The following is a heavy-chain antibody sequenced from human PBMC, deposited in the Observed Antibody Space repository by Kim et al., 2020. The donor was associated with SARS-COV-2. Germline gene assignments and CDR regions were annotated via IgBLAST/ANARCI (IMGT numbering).Heavy chain of an antibody. CDR3: ATHQYYYDSSGYLSNPPDY. CDR2: IYPGDSDT. V-gene: IGHV5-51*01. CDR1: GYSFTSYW. J-gene: IGHJ4*02. Sequence: GESLKISCKGSGYSFTSYWIGWVRQMPGKGLEWMGIIYPGDSDTRYSPSFQGQVTISADKSISTAYLQWSSLKASDTAMYYCATHQYYYDSSGYLSNPPDYWGQGTLVTVSS. D-gene: IGHD3-22*01.